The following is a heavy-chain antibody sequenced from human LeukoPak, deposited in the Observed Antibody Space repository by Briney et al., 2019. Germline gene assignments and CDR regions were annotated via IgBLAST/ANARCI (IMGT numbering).Heavy chain of an antibody. V-gene: IGHV4-34*01. CDR1: GGSFSGYY. D-gene: IGHD1-26*01. Sequence: SETLSLTCAVYGGSFSGYYWSWIRQPPGKGLEWIGEINHSGSTNYNPSLKSRVTISVDTSKNQFSLKLSSVTAADTAVYYCAREGMVGAPWDYWGQGTLVTVSS. J-gene: IGHJ4*02. CDR2: INHSGST. CDR3: AREGMVGAPWDY.